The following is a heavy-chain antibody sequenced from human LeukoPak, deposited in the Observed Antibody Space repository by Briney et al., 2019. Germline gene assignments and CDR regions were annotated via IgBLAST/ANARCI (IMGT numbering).Heavy chain of an antibody. CDR3: ARGVGYYDILTGYFFDP. CDR2: INSDGSST. D-gene: IGHD3-9*01. Sequence: GGSLRLSCAASGFTFSSYWTHWVRHAPGKGLVWVSRINSDGSSTSYADSVKGRFTISRDNAKNTLYLQMNSLRAEDTAVYYCARGVGYYDILTGYFFDPWGQGTLVTVSS. J-gene: IGHJ5*02. V-gene: IGHV3-74*01. CDR1: GFTFSSYW.